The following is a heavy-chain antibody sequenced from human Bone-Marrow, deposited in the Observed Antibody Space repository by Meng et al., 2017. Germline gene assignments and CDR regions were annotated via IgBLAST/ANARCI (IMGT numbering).Heavy chain of an antibody. J-gene: IGHJ3*02. D-gene: IGHD5-24*01. CDR1: GFTFSSYG. CDR2: IWYDGSNK. Sequence: GESLKISCAASGFTFSSYGMHWVRQAPGKGLEWVAVIWYDGSNKYYADSVKDRFTISRDNAKNTLYLRMNSLRDEDTAVYYCARGRGDGYNSYGFNAFDMWGQGTMVTVSS. CDR3: ARGRGDGYNSYGFNAFDM. V-gene: IGHV3-33*01.